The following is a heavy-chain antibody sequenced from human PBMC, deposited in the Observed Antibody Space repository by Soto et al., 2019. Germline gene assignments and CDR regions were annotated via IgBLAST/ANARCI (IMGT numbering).Heavy chain of an antibody. CDR3: ARTMEGLLWFGEPHYYGMDV. CDR1: GGSISSGGYY. J-gene: IGHJ6*02. D-gene: IGHD3-10*01. Sequence: QVQLQESGPGLVKPSQTLSLTCTVSGGSISSGGYYWSWIRQHPGKGLEWIGYIYYSGSTYYNPSLKSRVTISVDTSKNEFSLKLSSVTAADTAVYYCARTMEGLLWFGEPHYYGMDVWGQGTTVTVSS. CDR2: IYYSGST. V-gene: IGHV4-31*03.